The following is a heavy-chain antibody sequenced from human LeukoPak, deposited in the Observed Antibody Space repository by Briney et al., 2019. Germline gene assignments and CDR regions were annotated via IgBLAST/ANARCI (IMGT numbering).Heavy chain of an antibody. V-gene: IGHV3-7*01. D-gene: IGHD3-3*01. Sequence: GGSLRLSCTASGFTFSDYWMSWVRQAPGKGLEWVANIKQDGSEKYYVDSVKGRFTISGDNAKNSLYLQMNSLRAEDTAVYYCARDRAFWSGYSFDYWGQGTLVTVSS. CDR2: IKQDGSEK. CDR1: GFTFSDYW. CDR3: ARDRAFWSGYSFDY. J-gene: IGHJ4*02.